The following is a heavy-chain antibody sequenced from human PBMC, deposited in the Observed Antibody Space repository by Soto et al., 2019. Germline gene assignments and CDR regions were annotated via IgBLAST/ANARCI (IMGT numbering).Heavy chain of an antibody. D-gene: IGHD6-6*01. CDR1: GLTVSSKS. J-gene: IGHJ4*02. CDR3: AKDLDIAAPANY. CDR2: IYSSGST. Sequence: GGSLRLSCAASGLTVSSKSMNWVRQAPGKGLEWVSVIYSSGSTYHADSVKGRFTISRDNSKNTLYLQMNSLRAEDTAVYYCAKDLDIAAPANYWGQGTLVTVSS. V-gene: IGHV3-66*01.